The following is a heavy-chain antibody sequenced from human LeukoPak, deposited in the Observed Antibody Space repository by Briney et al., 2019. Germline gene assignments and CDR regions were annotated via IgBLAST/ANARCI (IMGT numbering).Heavy chain of an antibody. Sequence: SVKVSCKASGGTFSSYAISWVRQAPGQGLEWMGGIIPIFGTANYAQKFQGRVTITADESTSTAYMELSSLRSEDTAVYYCARDQEVHGYIYGAFDIWGQGTMVTVSS. CDR2: IIPIFGTA. D-gene: IGHD5-18*01. CDR3: ARDQEVHGYIYGAFDI. CDR1: GGTFSSYA. J-gene: IGHJ3*02. V-gene: IGHV1-69*13.